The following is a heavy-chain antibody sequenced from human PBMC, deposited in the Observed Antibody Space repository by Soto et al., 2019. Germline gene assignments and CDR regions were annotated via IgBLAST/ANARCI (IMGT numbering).Heavy chain of an antibody. CDR3: ARLEQEVVVAAEYYFDY. Sequence: PSETLSLTCTVSGGSISSGGYYWSWIRQHPGKGLEWIGYIYYSGSTNYNPSLKSRVTISVDTSKNQFSLKLSSVTAADTAVYYCARLEQEVVVAAEYYFDYWGQGTLVTVSS. V-gene: IGHV4-61*08. CDR2: IYYSGST. D-gene: IGHD2-15*01. J-gene: IGHJ4*02. CDR1: GGSISSGGYY.